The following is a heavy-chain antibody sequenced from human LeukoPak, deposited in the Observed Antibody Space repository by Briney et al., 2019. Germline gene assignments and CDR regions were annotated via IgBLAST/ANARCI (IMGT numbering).Heavy chain of an antibody. CDR1: GGSISSGSYY. CDR2: IYTSGST. Sequence: KPSQTLSLTCTVSGGSISSGSYYWSWIRQPAGKGLEWIGRIYTSGSTNYNPSLKSRVTISVDTSKNQFSLKLSSVTAADTAVYYCARDPRYDFWSRLDAIDIWGQGTMVTVSS. V-gene: IGHV4-61*02. D-gene: IGHD3-3*01. J-gene: IGHJ3*02. CDR3: ARDPRYDFWSRLDAIDI.